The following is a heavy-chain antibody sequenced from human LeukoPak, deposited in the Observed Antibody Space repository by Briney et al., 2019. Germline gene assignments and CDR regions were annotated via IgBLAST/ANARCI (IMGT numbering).Heavy chain of an antibody. CDR3: ARRSSSWYGAYDY. CDR1: GYSFTSYW. Sequence: GESLKISCKSSGYSFTSYWIGWVRQMPGKGLEWMGIIYPGDSDTRYSPSFQGQVTISADKSISTAYLQWSSLKASDTAMYYCARRSSSWYGAYDYWGQGTLVTVSS. J-gene: IGHJ4*02. D-gene: IGHD6-13*01. V-gene: IGHV5-51*01. CDR2: IYPGDSDT.